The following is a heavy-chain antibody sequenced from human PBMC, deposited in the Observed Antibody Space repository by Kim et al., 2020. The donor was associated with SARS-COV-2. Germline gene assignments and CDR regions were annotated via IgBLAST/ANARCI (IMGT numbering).Heavy chain of an antibody. D-gene: IGHD5-18*01. CDR1: GYSISSGYY. J-gene: IGHJ4*02. V-gene: IGHV4-38-2*02. Sequence: ETLSLTCTVSGYSISSGYYWGWIRQPPGKGLEWIGSIYHSGSTYYNPSLKSRVTISVDTSKNQFSLKLSSVTAADTAVYYCASSGYSYGYYFDYWGQGTLVTVSS. CDR2: IYHSGST. CDR3: ASSGYSYGYYFDY.